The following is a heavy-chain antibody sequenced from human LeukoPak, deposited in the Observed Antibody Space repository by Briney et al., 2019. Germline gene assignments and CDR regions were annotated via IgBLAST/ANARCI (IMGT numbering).Heavy chain of an antibody. D-gene: IGHD3-10*02. J-gene: IGHJ4*02. CDR2: IYYSGST. CDR3: ATDVRGLVPYYFDF. CDR1: GGSISSYY. Sequence: SETLSFTCAVSGGSISSYYWNWFRQPPGKGLEWIGYIYYSGSTNYNPSLKSRVTISIDTSKNQLSLQLNSVTATDTAVYYCATDVRGLVPYYFDFWGQGTLVTVSS. V-gene: IGHV4-59*01.